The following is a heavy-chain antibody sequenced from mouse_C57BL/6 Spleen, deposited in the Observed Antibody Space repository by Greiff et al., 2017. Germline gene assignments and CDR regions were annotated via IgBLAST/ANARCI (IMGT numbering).Heavy chain of an antibody. CDR2: IYPGDGDT. D-gene: IGHD1-1*01. Sequence: QVQLQQSGPELVKPGASVKISCKASGYAFSSSWMNWVKQRPGKGLEWIGRIYPGDGDTNYNGKFKGKATLTADKSSSTAYMQLSSLTSEDSAVYFGARSGYYGSSYVGAMDYWGQGTSATVSS. V-gene: IGHV1-82*01. CDR1: GYAFSSSW. J-gene: IGHJ4*01. CDR3: ARSGYYGSSYVGAMDY.